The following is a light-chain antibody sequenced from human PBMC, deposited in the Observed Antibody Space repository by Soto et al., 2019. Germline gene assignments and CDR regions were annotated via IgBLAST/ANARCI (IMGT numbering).Light chain of an antibody. CDR3: QQYDNLPAYT. V-gene: IGKV1-33*01. J-gene: IGKJ2*01. Sequence: DIQMTQSPSSLSASVGDRVTITCQASQDISNYLHWYQQKPGKAPKLLIYDASNLETGVPSRFSGSGSGTDFTFAISSLQPEDIATYYWQQYDNLPAYTCGQGTKLEIK. CDR1: QDISNY. CDR2: DAS.